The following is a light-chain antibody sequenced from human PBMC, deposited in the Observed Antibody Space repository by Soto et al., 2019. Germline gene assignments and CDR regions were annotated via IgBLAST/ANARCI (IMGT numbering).Light chain of an antibody. CDR3: QQYSSLWT. J-gene: IGKJ1*01. V-gene: IGKV3-20*01. Sequence: EIVLTQSPGTLSLSPGERATLSCRTSQSVSNSYLAWYQQKPGQAPRLLIYGASSRATGIPDRFSASGSGTDFTLSISRLEPEDFAVYYCQQYSSLWTFGQGTKVDIK. CDR2: GAS. CDR1: QSVSNSY.